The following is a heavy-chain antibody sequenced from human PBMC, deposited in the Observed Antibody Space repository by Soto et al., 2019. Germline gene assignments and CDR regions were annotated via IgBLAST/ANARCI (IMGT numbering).Heavy chain of an antibody. Sequence: PGGSLRLSCAASGFSFGTYVMNWVRQAPGKGLEWVSGISGSSSGTYYTDSVKGQFTISRDNSKNTVYLQMNSLRGEDTAVYYCAKDRSENFWVYYYAMDVWGQGTAVTVSS. D-gene: IGHD6-19*01. CDR2: ISGSSSGT. J-gene: IGHJ6*02. V-gene: IGHV3-23*01. CDR3: AKDRSENFWVYYYAMDV. CDR1: GFSFGTYV.